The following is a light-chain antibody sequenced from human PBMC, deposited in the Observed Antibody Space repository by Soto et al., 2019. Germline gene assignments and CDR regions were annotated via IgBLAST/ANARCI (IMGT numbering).Light chain of an antibody. V-gene: IGKV3-20*01. CDR2: GAS. Sequence: EIVLTQSPGTLSLSPGERATLSCRASQSISSTYLAWYQQKRGQAPRLLIYGASSRATGIPDRFSGSGSGTYFTRSISGLEPEHFALYYCQQYGGSLTFGGGTKVEIK. CDR1: QSISSTY. J-gene: IGKJ4*02. CDR3: QQYGGSLT.